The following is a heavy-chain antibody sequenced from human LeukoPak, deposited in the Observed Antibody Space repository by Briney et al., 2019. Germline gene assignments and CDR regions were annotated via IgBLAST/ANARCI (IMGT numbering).Heavy chain of an antibody. J-gene: IGHJ6*02. Sequence: PGGSLRLSCAASGFTFSSYSMNWVRQAPGKGLEWVSSISSSSSYIYYADSVKGRFTISRDNAKNSLYLQMNSLRAEDTAVYYCARDSQQLVRTNEIGYYYYGMDVWGQGTTVTVSS. CDR2: ISSSSSYI. CDR1: GFTFSSYS. CDR3: ARDSQQLVRTNEIGYYYYGMDV. D-gene: IGHD6-13*01. V-gene: IGHV3-21*01.